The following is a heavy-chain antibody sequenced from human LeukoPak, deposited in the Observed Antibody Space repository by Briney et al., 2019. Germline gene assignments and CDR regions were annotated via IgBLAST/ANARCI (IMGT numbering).Heavy chain of an antibody. J-gene: IGHJ4*02. Sequence: GGSLRLSCAASGFTFSSYTMNWVRQAPGKGLQWVSTVSASSNIHYSDSVKGRFTISRDNARNSMYLQMNSLRDEDTAVYYCARDGLHTAHFDYWGQGTLVTVSS. D-gene: IGHD5-18*01. V-gene: IGHV3-48*02. CDR2: VSASSNI. CDR1: GFTFSSYT. CDR3: ARDGLHTAHFDY.